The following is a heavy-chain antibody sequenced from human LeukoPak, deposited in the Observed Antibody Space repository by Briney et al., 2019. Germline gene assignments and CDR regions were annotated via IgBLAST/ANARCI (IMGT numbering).Heavy chain of an antibody. CDR3: TRHLVANDAFDI. Sequence: SVKVSCKASGGTFSSYAISWVRQAPGQGLEWMGRIIPILGIANYAQKFQGRVTITADKSTSTAYMELSSLRPEDTAVYYCTRHLVANDAFDIWGQGTMVTVSS. CDR2: IIPILGIA. J-gene: IGHJ3*02. D-gene: IGHD2-2*01. CDR1: GGTFSSYA. V-gene: IGHV1-69*04.